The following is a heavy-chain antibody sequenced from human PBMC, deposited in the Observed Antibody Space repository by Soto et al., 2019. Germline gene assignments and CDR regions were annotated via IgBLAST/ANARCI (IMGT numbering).Heavy chain of an antibody. J-gene: IGHJ5*02. D-gene: IGHD3-3*01. CDR1: GGSIRSGDYY. CDR3: ARAGLEWSYNWFDP. V-gene: IGHV4-30-4*01. CDR2: IYYSGSN. Sequence: QVQLQESGPGLVKPSQTLSLTCTVSGGSIRSGDYYWSWIRQPPGKGLEWIGYIYYSGSNYYNPSLQSRVTISVDTSKNQFSLKLSSVTAADTAVYYCARAGLEWSYNWFDPWGQGTLVTVSS.